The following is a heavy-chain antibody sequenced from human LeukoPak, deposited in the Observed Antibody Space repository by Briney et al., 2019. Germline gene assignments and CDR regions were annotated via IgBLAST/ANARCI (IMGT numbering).Heavy chain of an antibody. Sequence: PSETLSLTCTVSGVSISSSNYYWGWIRQPPGKGLGWIGSIYYSGSTYYNPSLKSRVTISVDTSKNQFSLKLSSVTAADTAVYCCASSRYFDRLPLYNGDWGQGTLVTVSS. CDR3: ASSRYFDRLPLYNGD. CDR2: IYYSGST. V-gene: IGHV4-39*01. J-gene: IGHJ4*02. CDR1: GVSISSSNYY. D-gene: IGHD3-9*01.